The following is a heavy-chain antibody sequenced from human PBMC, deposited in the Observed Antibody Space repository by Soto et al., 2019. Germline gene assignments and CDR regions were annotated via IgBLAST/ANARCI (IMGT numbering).Heavy chain of an antibody. CDR2: ISSSSSYI. D-gene: IGHD2-8*01. CDR1: GFTFSSYS. V-gene: IGHV3-21*01. J-gene: IGHJ5*02. CDR3: ARSRMVYNWFDP. Sequence: GSLILSCAASGFTFSSYSMNWVRQAPGKGLEWVSSISSSSSYIYYADSVKGRFTISRDNAKNSLYLQMNSLRAEDTAVYYCARSRMVYNWFDPWGQGTLVTVSS.